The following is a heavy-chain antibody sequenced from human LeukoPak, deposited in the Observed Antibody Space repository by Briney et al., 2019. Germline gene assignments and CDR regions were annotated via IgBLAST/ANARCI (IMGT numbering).Heavy chain of an antibody. J-gene: IGHJ6*02. CDR3: ARTRPPYYYYGMDV. CDR2: ISAYNGNT. V-gene: IGHV1-18*01. Sequence: ASVKVSCKASGYTFTSYGISWVRQAPGQGLEWMGWISAYNGNTNYAQKLQGRVTMTTDTSTSTAYMELRSLRSDDTAVYYCARTRPPYYYYGMDVWGQGITVTVSS. CDR1: GYTFTSYG. D-gene: IGHD6-6*01.